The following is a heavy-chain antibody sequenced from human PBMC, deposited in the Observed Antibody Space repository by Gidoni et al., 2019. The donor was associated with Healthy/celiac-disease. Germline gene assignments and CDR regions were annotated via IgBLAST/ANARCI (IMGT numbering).Heavy chain of an antibody. D-gene: IGHD3-9*01. J-gene: IGHJ4*02. Sequence: EVQLVESGGGLVQPGGSLRLSCPASGFTFSSYWMSWVRQAPGKGMEWVANIKQDGSEKYYVDSVKGRFTISRDNAKNSLYLQMNSLRAEDTAVYYCARVFGRRYFDFSDYWGQGTLVTVSS. CDR1: GFTFSSYW. V-gene: IGHV3-7*05. CDR3: ARVFGRRYFDFSDY. CDR2: IKQDGSEK.